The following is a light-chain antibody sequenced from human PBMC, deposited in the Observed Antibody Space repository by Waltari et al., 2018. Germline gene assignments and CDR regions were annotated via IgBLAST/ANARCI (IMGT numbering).Light chain of an antibody. CDR2: AAS. J-gene: IGKJ1*01. V-gene: IGKV1-39*01. CDR1: QTISRY. CDR3: QQTYSFTRT. Sequence: DIQMTQSPSSLSASVGDRVTITCRASQTISRYLNWYQQKPGKGPNLLIYAASSLQSGVPSRFSGSGSGRDFTLIITGLQPEDFATYYCQQTYSFTRTFGQGTKVEIK.